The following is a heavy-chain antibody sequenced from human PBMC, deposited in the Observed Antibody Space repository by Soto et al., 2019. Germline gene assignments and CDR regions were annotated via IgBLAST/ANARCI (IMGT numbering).Heavy chain of an antibody. CDR2: ISAYNGNT. Sequence: ASVKVSCKASGYTFTSYGISWVRQAPGQGLEWMGWISAYNGNTNYAQKLQGRVTMTTDTSTSTAYMELRSLRSDDTAVYYCARDWYCSGGSCSGCFDPWGQGARVTVAS. J-gene: IGHJ5*02. CDR3: ARDWYCSGGSCSGCFDP. V-gene: IGHV1-18*01. D-gene: IGHD2-15*01. CDR1: GYTFTSYG.